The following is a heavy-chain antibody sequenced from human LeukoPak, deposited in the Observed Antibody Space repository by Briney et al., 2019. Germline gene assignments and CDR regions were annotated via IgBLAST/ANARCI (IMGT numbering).Heavy chain of an antibody. V-gene: IGHV4-39*01. CDR2: IYYSGST. D-gene: IGHD5-12*01. J-gene: IGHJ4*02. Sequence: SETLSLTCTVSGGSISSSSYYWGWIRQPPGKGLEWLGSIYYSGSTYYNPSRKSRVTICVDTSKNQFSLKLSSVTAADTAVYYCAEVGYSGYDLIYWGQGTLVTVSS. CDR1: GGSISSSSYY. CDR3: AEVGYSGYDLIY.